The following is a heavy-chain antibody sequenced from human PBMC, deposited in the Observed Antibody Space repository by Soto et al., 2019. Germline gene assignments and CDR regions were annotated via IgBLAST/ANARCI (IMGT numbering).Heavy chain of an antibody. J-gene: IGHJ3*01. CDR1: GGSISGAVNY. Sequence: QVQLQESGPGLVQPSQTLSLTCTVSGGSISGAVNYWTWIRQRPGKGLEWIGHIYYSGSTYYNPSLKSRVAISVDTSKNQFSLNLRSMTVADTAVYYCARDGYNYGSNAYDVWGQGTMVTVSS. CDR2: IYYSGST. D-gene: IGHD5-18*01. CDR3: ARDGYNYGSNAYDV. V-gene: IGHV4-31*03.